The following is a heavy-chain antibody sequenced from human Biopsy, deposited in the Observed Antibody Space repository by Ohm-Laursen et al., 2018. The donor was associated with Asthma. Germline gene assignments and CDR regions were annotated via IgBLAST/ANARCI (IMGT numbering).Heavy chain of an antibody. D-gene: IGHD1-26*01. Sequence: SLRLSCAASRFTYEMHWVRQAPGKGLEWVAVISFDGSNEDYADSVKGRFTISRDNSKNTLFLEMNSLRPEDTAVYYCAKELFPGWELRRGPDSWGQGTLATVSS. CDR1: RFTYE. CDR3: AKELFPGWELRRGPDS. CDR2: ISFDGSNE. J-gene: IGHJ4*02. V-gene: IGHV3-30*18.